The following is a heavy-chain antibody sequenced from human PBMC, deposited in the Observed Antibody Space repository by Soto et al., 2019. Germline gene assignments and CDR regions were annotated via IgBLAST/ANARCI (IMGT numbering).Heavy chain of an antibody. J-gene: IGHJ5*02. Sequence: SETLSLTCDVYGGSFIRYYWSFVRHAPVKWLEWLGEINHSGSTNYNPSLESRVTISLDTSKTQFSLKLTSVTAADTAVYYCARGEGRLVGTWFDPWGQGTLVTVSS. V-gene: IGHV4-34*01. CDR2: INHSGST. CDR3: ARGEGRLVGTWFDP. CDR1: GGSFIRYY. D-gene: IGHD5-12*01.